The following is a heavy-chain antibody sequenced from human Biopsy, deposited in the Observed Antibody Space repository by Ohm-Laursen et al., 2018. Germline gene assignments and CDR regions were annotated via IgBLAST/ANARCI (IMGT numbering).Heavy chain of an antibody. Sequence: SLRLSCAASGFTFSSSWMHWVRQAPGKGLEWVSRFNSDGTDTTYADSVKGRFTISRDNAKNTLYLQMNSLRVEDTAVYYCATEVVPAGIGGHWLDPWGQGTLVTVSS. J-gene: IGHJ5*02. V-gene: IGHV3-74*01. CDR3: ATEVVPAGIGGHWLDP. D-gene: IGHD2-2*01. CDR1: GFTFSSSW. CDR2: FNSDGTDT.